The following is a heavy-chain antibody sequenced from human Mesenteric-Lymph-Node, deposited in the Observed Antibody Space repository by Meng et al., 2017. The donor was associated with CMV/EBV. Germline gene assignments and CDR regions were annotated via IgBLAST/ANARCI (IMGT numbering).Heavy chain of an antibody. J-gene: IGHJ4*02. CDR2: IYYNGRT. D-gene: IGHD4-17*01. V-gene: IGHV4-59*01. Sequence: SETLSLTCTVSGGSISSFYWSWIRQPPGKGLEWLGNIYYNGRTNYDPSLKSRVTISVDRSKNQFSLKLTSETAADTALYYCAREGHYGDYVDYWSQGTLVTVSS. CDR1: GGSISSFY. CDR3: AREGHYGDYVDY.